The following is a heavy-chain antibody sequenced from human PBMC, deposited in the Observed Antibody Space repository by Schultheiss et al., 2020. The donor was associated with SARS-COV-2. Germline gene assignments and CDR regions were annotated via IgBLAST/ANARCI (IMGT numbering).Heavy chain of an antibody. Sequence: SETLSLTCAVYGGSFSGYYWSWIRQPPGKGLEWIGEINHSGSTNYNPSLKSRVTISVDTSKNQFSLKLSSVTAAETAVYYCARQSGATDSDYWGQGTLVTVSS. D-gene: IGHD5-24*01. CDR3: ARQSGATDSDY. CDR1: GGSFSGYY. CDR2: INHSGST. J-gene: IGHJ4*02. V-gene: IGHV4-34*01.